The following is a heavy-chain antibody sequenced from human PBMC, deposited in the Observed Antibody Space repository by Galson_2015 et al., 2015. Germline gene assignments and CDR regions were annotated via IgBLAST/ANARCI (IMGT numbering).Heavy chain of an antibody. CDR3: ARHVGPHREENYMDV. J-gene: IGHJ6*03. CDR2: DSDT. V-gene: IGHV5-51*01. D-gene: IGHD1-26*01. Sequence: DSDTRYSPSFQGQVTISADKSISTAYLQWSSLKASDTAIYYCARHVGPHREENYMDVWGKGTTVTVSS.